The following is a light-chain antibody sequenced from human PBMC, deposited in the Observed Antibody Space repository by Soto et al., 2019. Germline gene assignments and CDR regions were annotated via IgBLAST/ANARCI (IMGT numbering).Light chain of an antibody. V-gene: IGKV1-5*01. CDR2: DAS. CDR1: QSISSW. Sequence: DIQMTQSPSPLSASVGDRVTITGRASQSISSWLAWYQQKPGKAPKLLIYDASSLESGVPSRFSGSGSGTEFTLTISSLQPDDFATYYCQQYNSYWTFGQGTKVDSK. J-gene: IGKJ1*01. CDR3: QQYNSYWT.